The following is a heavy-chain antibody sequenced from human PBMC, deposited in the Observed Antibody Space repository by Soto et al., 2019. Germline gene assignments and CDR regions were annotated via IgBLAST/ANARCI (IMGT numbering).Heavy chain of an antibody. CDR2: ISGSGGST. CDR3: GKTGSNVVMPSYFDY. Sequence: GGSLRLSCAASGFTFSSYAMSWVRQAPGKGLEWVSAISGSGGSTYYADSVKGRFTISRDNSKNTLYLQMNSLRAEDTAVYYCGKTGSNVVMPSYFDYWGQGTLVTVYS. D-gene: IGHD2-15*01. V-gene: IGHV3-23*01. J-gene: IGHJ4*02. CDR1: GFTFSSYA.